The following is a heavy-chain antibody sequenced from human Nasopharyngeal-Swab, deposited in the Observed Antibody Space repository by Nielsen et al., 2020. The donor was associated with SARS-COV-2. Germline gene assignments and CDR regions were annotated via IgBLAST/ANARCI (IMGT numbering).Heavy chain of an antibody. J-gene: IGHJ5*02. CDR3: ASGHGSGWWEYWFDP. Sequence: SETLSLTCAVYGGSFSTYYWSWIRQPPGKGLEWIGEIKHRRSTNYNPSLKSRVTISVDTSKNQFSLKLSSVTAADTAVYYCASGHGSGWWEYWFDPWGQGTLVTVSS. CDR2: IKHRRST. CDR1: GGSFSTYY. D-gene: IGHD6-19*01. V-gene: IGHV4-34*01.